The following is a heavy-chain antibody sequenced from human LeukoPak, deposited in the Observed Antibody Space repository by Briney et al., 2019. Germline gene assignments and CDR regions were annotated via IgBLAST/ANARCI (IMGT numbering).Heavy chain of an antibody. CDR3: AKGFGSYYSSGVFMAY. V-gene: IGHV3-23*01. D-gene: IGHD1-26*01. Sequence: GGSLRLSCAASGFTFSSYAMSWVRQAPGKGLEWVSAISGRGYSTYYADSVKGRFIISRDNSKKTLYLQMNSLRAEDTAVYYCAKGFGSYYSSGVFMAYWGQGTLVTVSS. CDR1: GFTFSSYA. J-gene: IGHJ4*02. CDR2: ISGRGYST.